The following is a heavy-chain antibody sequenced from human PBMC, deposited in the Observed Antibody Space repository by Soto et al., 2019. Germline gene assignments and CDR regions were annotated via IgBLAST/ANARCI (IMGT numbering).Heavy chain of an antibody. CDR3: ARFDYIWGSSRLYYSYMDV. CDR1: GYTFTSYG. D-gene: IGHD3-16*02. Sequence: ASVKVSCKASGYTFTSYGISWVRQAPGQGLEWMGWISAYNGNTNYAQKLQGRVTMTTDTSTSTAYMELRSLRSDDTAVYYCARFDYIWGSSRLYYSYMDVWGKGTTVTVSS. CDR2: ISAYNGNT. V-gene: IGHV1-18*01. J-gene: IGHJ6*03.